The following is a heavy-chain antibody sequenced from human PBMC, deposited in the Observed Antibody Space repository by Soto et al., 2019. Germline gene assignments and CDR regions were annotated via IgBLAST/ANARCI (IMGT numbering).Heavy chain of an antibody. CDR1: GGSISTYY. Sequence: QVQLQESGPGLAKPSETLSLTCTVSGGSISTYYWSWIRQPPGKGLEWIGYIYYSGNTNYNPTLKSRVTISVDTSKNQFSLKLSSVTAADTAVYYCARGGWRHIDYWGQGTLVTVSS. CDR2: IYYSGNT. V-gene: IGHV4-59*08. J-gene: IGHJ4*02. D-gene: IGHD3-3*01. CDR3: ARGGWRHIDY.